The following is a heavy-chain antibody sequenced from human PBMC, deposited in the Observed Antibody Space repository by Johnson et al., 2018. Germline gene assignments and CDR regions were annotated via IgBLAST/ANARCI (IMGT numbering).Heavy chain of an antibody. CDR3: ARDGVGEGPGLDY. Sequence: EVQLLETGGGLVQPGGSLRLSCAASGFTFNKDWMHWVRQAPGKGLVWVSHINIDGSTTTYADSVKGRFTISRDNAKNTLDLQMNSLRAEDTAVYYCARDGVGEGPGLDYWGQGILVTVSS. D-gene: IGHD1-26*01. J-gene: IGHJ4*02. CDR1: GFTFNKDW. V-gene: IGHV3-74*01. CDR2: INIDGSTT.